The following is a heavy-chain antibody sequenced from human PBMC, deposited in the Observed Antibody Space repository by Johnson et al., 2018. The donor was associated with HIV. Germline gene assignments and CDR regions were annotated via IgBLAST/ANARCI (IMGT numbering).Heavy chain of an antibody. Sequence: QVQLVESGGGVVQPGRSLRLSCAASGFTFSSYAMHWVRQAPGKGLEWVAVIWYDGSNKYYADSVKGRFTISRDNSKNTLYLQMNSLRAEDTAVYYCAKEMYGSGWSGRSSDIWGQGTKVTVSS. V-gene: IGHV3-30*04. CDR3: AKEMYGSGWSGRSSDI. J-gene: IGHJ3*02. CDR1: GFTFSSYA. CDR2: IWYDGSNK. D-gene: IGHD6-19*01.